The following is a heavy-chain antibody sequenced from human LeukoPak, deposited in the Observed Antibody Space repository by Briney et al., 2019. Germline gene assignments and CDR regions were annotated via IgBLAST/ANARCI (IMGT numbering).Heavy chain of an antibody. CDR1: GGSFSGYY. CDR3: XXXXXXXGXSCYSGHFDY. V-gene: IGHV4-34*01. D-gene: IGHD2-15*01. CDR2: INHSGST. Sequence: SETLSLTCAVYGGSFSGYYWSWIRQPPGKGLEWIGEINHSGSTNYNPSLKSRVTISVDTSKNQFSLKLSSVTAADTAVYYCXXXXXXXGXSCYSGHFDYWGQGTLVTVSS. J-gene: IGHJ4*02.